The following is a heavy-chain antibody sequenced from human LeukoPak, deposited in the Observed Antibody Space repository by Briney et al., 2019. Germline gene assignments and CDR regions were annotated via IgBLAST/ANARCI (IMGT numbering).Heavy chain of an antibody. CDR1: GFTFSSYA. CDR2: ISGSGGST. Sequence: PGGSLRLSCAASGFTFSSYAMSWVRQAPGKGLEWVSAISGSGGSTYYADSVKGRFTISRDNSKNTLYLQMNSLRAEDTAVYYCAKASLNYDFWSGHLYYFDYWGRGTLVTVSS. D-gene: IGHD3-3*01. V-gene: IGHV3-23*01. J-gene: IGHJ4*02. CDR3: AKASLNYDFWSGHLYYFDY.